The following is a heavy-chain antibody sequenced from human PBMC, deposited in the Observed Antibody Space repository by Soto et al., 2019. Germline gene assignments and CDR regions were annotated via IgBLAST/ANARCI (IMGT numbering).Heavy chain of an antibody. CDR1: GFTFSSSW. D-gene: IGHD2-15*01. V-gene: IGHV3-74*01. Sequence: EVQLVESGGGLVQPGGSLRLSCAASGFTFSSSWMHWVRQAPGKGLVWISRINSDGSSTTYADSVKDRFTISRDNAKNTLYLQMNSLRAEDTAVYYCVRDDWWFRLHHWGQGTLVTVSS. CDR2: INSDGSST. CDR3: VRDDWWFRLHH. J-gene: IGHJ1*01.